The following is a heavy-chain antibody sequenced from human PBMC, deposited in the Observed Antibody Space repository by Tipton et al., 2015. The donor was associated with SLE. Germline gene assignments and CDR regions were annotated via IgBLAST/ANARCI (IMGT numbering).Heavy chain of an antibody. Sequence: TLSLTCAVYGGSFSGYYWSWIRQPPGKGLEWIGEINHSGSTNHNPSLKSRVTMSVDTSKNQLSLKLSAVTAADTAVYYCARALWKGGDYWGQGTLVTVSS. J-gene: IGHJ4*02. V-gene: IGHV4-34*01. CDR1: GGSFSGYY. CDR2: INHSGST. CDR3: ARALWKGGDY. D-gene: IGHD1-1*01.